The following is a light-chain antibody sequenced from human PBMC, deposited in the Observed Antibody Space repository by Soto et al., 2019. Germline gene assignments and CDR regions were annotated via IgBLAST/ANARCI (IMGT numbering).Light chain of an antibody. CDR2: AAS. CDR3: QHSDDLPLT. CDR1: KDIKNY. Sequence: DIQLTQSPSSLSASVGDRVTITCQASKDIKNYLNCYQQKPGKAPKLLIYAASILETGVPSRFRRSGTGTYFTFTISSLQPEDIATYYCQHSDDLPLTFGQGTKVAIK. V-gene: IGKV1-33*01. J-gene: IGKJ1*01.